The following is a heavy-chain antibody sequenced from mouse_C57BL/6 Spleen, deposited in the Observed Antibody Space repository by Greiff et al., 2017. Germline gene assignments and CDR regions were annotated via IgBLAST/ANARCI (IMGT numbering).Heavy chain of an antibody. D-gene: IGHD1-1*01. Sequence: QVQLQQPGAELVMPGASVKLSCKASGYTFTSYWMHWVKQRPGQGLEWIGEIDPSDSYTNYNQKFKGKSTLTVDKSSSTAYMQLSSLTSEDSAVYYCATSGSSLVAYWGQGTTLTVSS. J-gene: IGHJ2*01. CDR3: ATSGSSLVAY. V-gene: IGHV1-69*01. CDR2: IDPSDSYT. CDR1: GYTFTSYW.